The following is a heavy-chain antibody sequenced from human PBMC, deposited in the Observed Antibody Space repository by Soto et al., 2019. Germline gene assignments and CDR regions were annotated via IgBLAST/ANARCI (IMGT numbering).Heavy chain of an antibody. CDR1: GFAFSTYA. CDR2: ISGSGGSS. CDR3: AKVTKRAAAGRYEYYKYGMDV. J-gene: IGHJ6*02. D-gene: IGHD6-13*01. V-gene: IGHV3-23*01. Sequence: PGGSLRLSCAASGFAFSTYAMTWVRQAPGKGLEWVSVISGSGGSSYYAASVKGWFTISRDNSKNTLYLQMNGLRAEDTALYYCAKVTKRAAAGRYEYYKYGMDVWGQGTTVTVSS.